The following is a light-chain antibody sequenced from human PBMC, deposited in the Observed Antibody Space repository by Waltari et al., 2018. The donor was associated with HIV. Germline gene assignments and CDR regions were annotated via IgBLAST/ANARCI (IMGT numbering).Light chain of an antibody. J-gene: IGKJ3*01. CDR1: QAVANK. CDR3: QQIFSFPLT. V-gene: IGKV1-39*01. Sequence: DIQLTQSPSFLSASVGDRVTITCRASQAVANKVNWFQQKPGKAPKVLIYDTSRLPNGVPSRFSGSGSGTDFTLTINGVQPDDFASYFCQQIFSFPLTFGPGTKVDVK. CDR2: DTS.